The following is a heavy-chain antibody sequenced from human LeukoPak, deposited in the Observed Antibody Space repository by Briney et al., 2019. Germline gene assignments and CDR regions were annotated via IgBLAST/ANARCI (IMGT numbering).Heavy chain of an antibody. Sequence: PGGSLRLSCAASGFTFSNYAMSWVRQTPGKGLEWVSGIINSGGSTYYRDSVKGRFTISRDNSKDTLYLQMNSLRAEDTAVYYCARGRSVGVISSFDYWGQGNLVTVSS. V-gene: IGHV3-23*01. D-gene: IGHD3-10*01. CDR2: IINSGGST. J-gene: IGHJ4*02. CDR3: ARGRSVGVISSFDY. CDR1: GFTFSNYA.